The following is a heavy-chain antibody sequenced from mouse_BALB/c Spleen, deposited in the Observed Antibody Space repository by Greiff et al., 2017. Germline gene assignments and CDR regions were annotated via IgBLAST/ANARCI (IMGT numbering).Heavy chain of an antibody. D-gene: IGHD2-14*01. CDR2: IDPSDSET. Sequence: QVHVKQSGPQLVRPGASVKISCKASGYSFTSYWMHWVKQRPGQGLEWICMIDPSDSETRLNRKFKDKATLTVDKSSSTAYMHLSSLTSEDSAVYYCARDGNRYDVWFAYWGQGTLVTVSA. CDR1: GYSFTSYW. J-gene: IGHJ3*01. V-gene: IGHV1S127*01. CDR3: ARDGNRYDVWFAY.